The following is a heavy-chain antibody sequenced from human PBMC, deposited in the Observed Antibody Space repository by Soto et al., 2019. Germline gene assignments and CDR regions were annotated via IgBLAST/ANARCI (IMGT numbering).Heavy chain of an antibody. J-gene: IGHJ4*02. CDR3: ASERGYSGYDPYFDY. Sequence: SETLSLTCTVSGGSISSSSYYWGWIRQPPGKGLEWIGSIYYSGSTYYNPSLKSRVTISVDTSKNQFSLKLSSVTAADTAVYYCASERGYSGYDPYFDYWGQGTLVTVSS. CDR2: IYYSGST. CDR1: GGSISSSSYY. D-gene: IGHD5-12*01. V-gene: IGHV4-39*01.